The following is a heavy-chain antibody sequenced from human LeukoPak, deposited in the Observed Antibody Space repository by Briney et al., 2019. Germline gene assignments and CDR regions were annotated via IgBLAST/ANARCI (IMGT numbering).Heavy chain of an antibody. V-gene: IGHV3-74*01. CDR3: AKDHYWSIDY. CDR1: GNYW. J-gene: IGHJ4*02. D-gene: IGHD3-3*01. Sequence: GGSLRLSCAASGNYWMHWVRQASGKGLVWVSHINSDGSWTSYADSVKGRFTISRDIAKNTLYLQMNSLRAEDTGVYYCAKDHYWSIDYWGRGTLVTVSS. CDR2: INSDGSWT.